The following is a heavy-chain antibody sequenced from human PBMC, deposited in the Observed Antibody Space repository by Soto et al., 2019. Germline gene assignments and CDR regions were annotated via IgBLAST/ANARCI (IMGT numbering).Heavy chain of an antibody. V-gene: IGHV4-39*01. D-gene: IGHD6-19*01. Sequence: SETLSLTCTVSGGSISSSSYYLGWIRQPPGKGLEWIGYIYYSGSPYYNPSPKSRVTISVDTSKNQFSLKLSSVTAADTAVYYCAVPAASVAGASGSYYYYGMEVWGQGTTVTVSS. CDR3: AVPAASVAGASGSYYYYGMEV. CDR1: GGSISSSSYY. J-gene: IGHJ6*02. CDR2: IYYSGSP.